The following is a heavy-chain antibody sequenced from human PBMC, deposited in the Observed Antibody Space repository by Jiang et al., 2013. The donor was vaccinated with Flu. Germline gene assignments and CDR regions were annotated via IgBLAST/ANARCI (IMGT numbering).Heavy chain of an antibody. V-gene: IGHV3-33*01. CDR1: GFTFSSYG. CDR2: IWYDGSNK. D-gene: IGHD2-2*01. Sequence: VQLVESGGGVVQPGRSLRLSCAASGFTFSSYGMHWVRQAPGKGLEWVAVIWYDGSNKYYADSVKGRFTISRDNSKNTLYLQMNSLRAEDTAVYYCARDGLVVVPAALYPDYWGQGTLVTVSS. CDR3: ARDGLVVVPAALYPDY. J-gene: IGHJ4*02.